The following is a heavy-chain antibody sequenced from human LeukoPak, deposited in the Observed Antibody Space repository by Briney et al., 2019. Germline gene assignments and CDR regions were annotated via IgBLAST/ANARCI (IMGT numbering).Heavy chain of an antibody. V-gene: IGHV3-21*01. Sequence: GGSLRLSCAASGFTFSSYSMNWVRQAPGKGLEWVSSISSSSSYIYYADSVKGRFTISRDNAENSLYLQMNSLRAEDTAVYYCASMGSSDAFDIWGQGTMVTVSS. CDR2: ISSSSSYI. J-gene: IGHJ3*02. CDR1: GFTFSSYS. CDR3: ASMGSSDAFDI. D-gene: IGHD6-6*01.